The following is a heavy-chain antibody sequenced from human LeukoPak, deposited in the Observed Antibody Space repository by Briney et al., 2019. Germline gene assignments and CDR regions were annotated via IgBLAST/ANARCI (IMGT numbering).Heavy chain of an antibody. Sequence: GGSLRLSCAASGFTVSSNYMSWVRQAPGMGLEWVSVIYSGGSTYYADSVKGRFTISRDNSKNTLYLQMNSLRAEDTAVYYCATDSGVGMATTFSILDIWGQGTMVTVSS. J-gene: IGHJ3*02. CDR1: GFTVSSNY. CDR3: ATDSGVGMATTFSILDI. D-gene: IGHD5-24*01. V-gene: IGHV3-53*05. CDR2: IYSGGST.